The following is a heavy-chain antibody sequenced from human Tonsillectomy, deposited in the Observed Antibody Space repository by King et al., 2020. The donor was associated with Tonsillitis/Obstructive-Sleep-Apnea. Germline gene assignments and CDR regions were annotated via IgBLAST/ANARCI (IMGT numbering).Heavy chain of an antibody. V-gene: IGHV4-34*01. CDR1: GGSFSGYY. CDR2: IYHSGST. J-gene: IGHJ6*03. D-gene: IGHD2-2*01. CDR3: ARGDIVVVPAAMVYYYYMDV. Sequence: VQLQQWGAGLLKPSETLSLTCAVYGGSFSGYYWSWIRQPPGKGLEWIGEIYHSGSTNYNPSLKSRVTLSVDTSKNQFSLKLSLVTAADTAVYYCARGDIVVVPAAMVYYYYMDVWGKGTTVTVSS.